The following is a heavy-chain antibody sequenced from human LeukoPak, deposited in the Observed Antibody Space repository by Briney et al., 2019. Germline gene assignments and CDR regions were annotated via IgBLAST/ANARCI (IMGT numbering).Heavy chain of an antibody. J-gene: IGHJ4*02. Sequence: GGSLRLSCAASGFTFSSYSMNWVRQAPGKGLGWVSYISSSSSTIYYADSVKGRFTISGDNAKNSLYLQMNSLRAEDTAVYYCARDLEYLGWDYWGQGTLVTVSS. V-gene: IGHV3-48*01. CDR2: ISSSSSTI. D-gene: IGHD2/OR15-2a*01. CDR3: ARDLEYLGWDY. CDR1: GFTFSSYS.